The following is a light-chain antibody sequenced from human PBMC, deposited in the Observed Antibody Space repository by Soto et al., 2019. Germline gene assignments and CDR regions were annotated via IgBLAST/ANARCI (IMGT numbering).Light chain of an antibody. Sequence: QSALTQPASGSRSPGQSITLSCTGNRSDVGSYNLVSWYQQHPGKAPKLMIYEGTKRPSGVSNRFSASKSGNTASLTISGLQPEDEADYYCCSYAGSSSYVFGTGNKVTV. J-gene: IGLJ1*01. CDR1: RSDVGSYNL. CDR2: EGT. V-gene: IGLV2-23*01. CDR3: CSYAGSSSYV.